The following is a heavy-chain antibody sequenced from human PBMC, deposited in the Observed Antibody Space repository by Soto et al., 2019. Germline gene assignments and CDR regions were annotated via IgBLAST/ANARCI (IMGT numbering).Heavy chain of an antibody. CDR2: IYYSGST. CDR3: ARHFSVDYFDY. Sequence: SETLSLTCTVSGGSIRSYYWSWIRQPPGKGLEWIGYIYYSGSTNYNPSLKSRVTISVDRSKNQFSLKLTSVTAADAAVYYCARHFSVDYFDYWGQGALVTVSS. V-gene: IGHV4-59*08. J-gene: IGHJ4*02. CDR1: GGSIRSYY.